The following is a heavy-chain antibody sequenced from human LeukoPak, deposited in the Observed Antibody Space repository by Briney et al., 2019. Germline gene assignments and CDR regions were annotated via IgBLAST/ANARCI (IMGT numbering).Heavy chain of an antibody. CDR3: ARLRPYYYDSSGEELDY. J-gene: IGHJ4*02. CDR1: GGSISSYY. V-gene: IGHV4-59*01. CDR2: IYYSGST. D-gene: IGHD3-22*01. Sequence: SETLSLTCTVSGGSISSYYWSWIRQPPGKGLEWIGYIYYSGSTNYNPSLKSRVTISVDTSKNQFSLKLSSVTAADTAVYYCARLRPYYYDSSGEELDYWGQGTLVTVSS.